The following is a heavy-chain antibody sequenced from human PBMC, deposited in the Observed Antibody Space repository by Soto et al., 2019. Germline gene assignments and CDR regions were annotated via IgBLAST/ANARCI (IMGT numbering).Heavy chain of an antibody. Sequence: GASVKVSCKASGYTFTGYYMHWVRQAPGQGLEWMGWISPDSGGTNYAQKFQGRVTMTRDTSITTAYMELTSLRSDDTAVYYCARDLGTIYESTGWIFEHWGQGTPVTVSS. CDR2: ISPDSGGT. D-gene: IGHD3-22*01. J-gene: IGHJ4*02. CDR1: GYTFTGYY. CDR3: ARDLGTIYESTGWIFEH. V-gene: IGHV1-2*02.